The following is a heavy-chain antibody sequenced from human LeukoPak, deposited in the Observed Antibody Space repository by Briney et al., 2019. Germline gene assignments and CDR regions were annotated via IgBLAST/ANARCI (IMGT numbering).Heavy chain of an antibody. J-gene: IGHJ5*02. CDR3: ARGEDCSSTSCYTPPSRNWFDP. CDR1: GGTFSSYA. Sequence: SVKVPCKVSGGTFSSYAISWVPQAPGQRLEWMGGIIPIFCTANYAEKFQGTVTITADESTSTAYMELSSLRSEDTAVYYCARGEDCSSTSCYTPPSRNWFDPWGQGTLVTVSS. CDR2: IIPIFCTA. V-gene: IGHV1-69*13. D-gene: IGHD2-2*02.